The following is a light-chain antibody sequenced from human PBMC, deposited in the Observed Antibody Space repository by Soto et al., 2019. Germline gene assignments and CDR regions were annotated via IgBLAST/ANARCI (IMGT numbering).Light chain of an antibody. V-gene: IGLV2-14*03. CDR1: SSDVGAYNS. Sequence: QSALTQPASVSGSPGQSITISCTGTSSDVGAYNSVSWFQQHPDEAPKLVIYEVSHRPSGVSDLFSGSKSDNTASLTISGLHTEDEADYYCSSYTSSSTYLFGSGTKLTVL. J-gene: IGLJ1*01. CDR2: EVS. CDR3: SSYTSSSTYL.